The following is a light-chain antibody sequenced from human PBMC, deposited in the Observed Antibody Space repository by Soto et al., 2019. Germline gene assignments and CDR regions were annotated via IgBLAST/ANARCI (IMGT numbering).Light chain of an antibody. Sequence: DIVLTQSPGTLSLSPGERATLSCRASQSVSSNYLAWYQQKPGQAPRLLIYGASSRATGIPDRFSGSGSGTDFNLTISRLEPEDFAVYYCQQYGSTPWTFGQRTKVEIK. J-gene: IGKJ1*01. CDR1: QSVSSNY. CDR2: GAS. V-gene: IGKV3-20*01. CDR3: QQYGSTPWT.